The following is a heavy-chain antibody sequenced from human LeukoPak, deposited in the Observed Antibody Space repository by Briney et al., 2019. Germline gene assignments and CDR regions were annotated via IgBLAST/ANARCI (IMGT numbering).Heavy chain of an antibody. Sequence: PGGSLRLSCAASGFTFSTYWMHWVRQAPGKGLVWVSRIYIDGSSTNYADSVKGRFTISRDNAKNTLYLQMNSLRAEDTAVYYCAKDLEYSSSGGFDYWGQGALVTVSS. J-gene: IGHJ4*02. D-gene: IGHD6-6*01. CDR2: IYIDGSST. CDR1: GFTFSTYW. CDR3: AKDLEYSSSGGFDY. V-gene: IGHV3-74*01.